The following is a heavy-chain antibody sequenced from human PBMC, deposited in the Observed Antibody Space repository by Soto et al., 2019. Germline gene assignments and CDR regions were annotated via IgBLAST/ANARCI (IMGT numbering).Heavy chain of an antibody. CDR1: GYTFTSYA. Sequence: GASVKVSCKASGYTFTSYAMHWVRQAPGQRLEWMGWINAGNGNTKYSQKFQGRVTITRDTSASTAYMELSSLRSEDTAVYYCAIKEETDPVFDYWGHGTLVTVSS. J-gene: IGHJ4*01. CDR2: INAGNGNT. V-gene: IGHV1-3*01. CDR3: AIKEETDPVFDY.